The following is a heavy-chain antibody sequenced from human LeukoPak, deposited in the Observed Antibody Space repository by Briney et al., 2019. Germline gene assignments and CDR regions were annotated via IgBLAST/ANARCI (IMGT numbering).Heavy chain of an antibody. Sequence: GGSLRLSCAASGFTFRSYEMNWVRQAPGKGLEGVSYISSRGSTIYYADSVKCRFTSSRDNSKKTLYLQMNSLRAEDTAVYYCARRKRSAAWYFGFDYWGQGTLVTVSS. CDR2: ISSRGSTI. V-gene: IGHV3-48*03. D-gene: IGHD6-13*01. J-gene: IGHJ4*02. CDR1: GFTFRSYE. CDR3: ARRKRSAAWYFGFDY.